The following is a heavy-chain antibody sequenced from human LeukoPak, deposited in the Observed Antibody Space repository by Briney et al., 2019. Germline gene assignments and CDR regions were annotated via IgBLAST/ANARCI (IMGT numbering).Heavy chain of an antibody. D-gene: IGHD6-6*01. J-gene: IGHJ5*02. CDR3: AKDYGAALFPNWFDP. V-gene: IGHV1-69*06. CDR1: GGTFSSYA. CDR2: IIPIFGTA. Sequence: SVTVSCMASGGTFSSYAISWVRQAPGQGLEWMGGIIPIFGTANYAQKFQGRVTITADKSTSTAYMELSSLRSEDTAVYYCAKDYGAALFPNWFDPWGQGTLVTVSS.